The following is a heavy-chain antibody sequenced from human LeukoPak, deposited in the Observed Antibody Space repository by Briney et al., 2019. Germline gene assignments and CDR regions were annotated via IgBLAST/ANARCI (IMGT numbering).Heavy chain of an antibody. CDR2: TYYRSRWYN. V-gene: IGHV6-1*01. D-gene: IGHD1-26*01. CDR1: GDSVSSNSAA. CDR3: ARDPGGSYSDWFDP. Sequence: SQTLSLTCAISGDSVSSNSAAWNWIRQSPSRGLEWLERTYYRSRWYNDYAVSVKMRITINPDTSKNQFSLQLNSVTPEDTAVYYCARDPGGSYSDWFDPWGQGTLVTVSS. J-gene: IGHJ5*02.